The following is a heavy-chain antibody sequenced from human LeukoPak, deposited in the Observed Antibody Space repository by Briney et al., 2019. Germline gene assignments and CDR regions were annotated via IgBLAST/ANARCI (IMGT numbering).Heavy chain of an antibody. J-gene: IGHJ5*02. CDR2: INPSGGST. CDR1: GYTFTSYY. Sequence: ASVKVSCKTSGYTFTSYYIYWVRQAPGQGLEWMGIINPSGGSTSYAQKFQGGVTMTRGTSTSTVYMELSSLRSEDTAVYYCARVGDRFLEWLPQGGWFDPWGQGTLVTVSS. CDR3: ARVGDRFLEWLPQGGWFDP. V-gene: IGHV1-46*01. D-gene: IGHD3-3*01.